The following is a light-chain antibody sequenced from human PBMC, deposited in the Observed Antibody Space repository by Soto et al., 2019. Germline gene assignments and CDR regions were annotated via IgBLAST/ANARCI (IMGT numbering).Light chain of an antibody. CDR2: GAS. CDR3: PQSNNWPT. V-gene: IGKV3-15*01. Sequence: EIVMTQSPATLSVSPGERATLSCRASQSVNSNLACYQQKPGQAPRLLIDGASTRATGVAARFSGSGSGTEFTLTVSSLQSADFAVYFCPQSNNWPTFGQGTKVEIK. CDR1: QSVNSN. J-gene: IGKJ1*01.